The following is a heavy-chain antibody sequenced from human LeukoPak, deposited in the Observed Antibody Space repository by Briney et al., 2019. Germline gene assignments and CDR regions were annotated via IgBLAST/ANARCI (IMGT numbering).Heavy chain of an antibody. V-gene: IGHV1-2*06. CDR3: ATTLRYYYDSSGYYLPDY. Sequence: ASVKVSCKASGYTFTGYYMHWVRQAPGQGLEWMGRINPNSGGTNYAQKFQGRLTITRDTSISTAYMELSRLRSDDKAVYYCATTLRYYYDSSGYYLPDYWGQGALVTVSS. D-gene: IGHD3-22*01. J-gene: IGHJ4*02. CDR2: INPNSGGT. CDR1: GYTFTGYY.